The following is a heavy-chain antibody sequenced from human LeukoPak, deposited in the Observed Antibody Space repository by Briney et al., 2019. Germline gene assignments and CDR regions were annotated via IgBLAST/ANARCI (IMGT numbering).Heavy chain of an antibody. D-gene: IGHD3-10*01. V-gene: IGHV4-59*01. CDR3: AKAAKFYYGSQTYYYFDY. CDR2: IYHSGPS. Sequence: SEALSLTCTVSSASISTYYWSWIRQPPGKGLEWIGYIYHSGPSNYNPSLKSRVAMSVDTSKSQFSLSLTSVTTADTAVYYCAKAAKFYYGSQTYYYFDYWGQGILVTVSS. J-gene: IGHJ4*02. CDR1: SASISTYY.